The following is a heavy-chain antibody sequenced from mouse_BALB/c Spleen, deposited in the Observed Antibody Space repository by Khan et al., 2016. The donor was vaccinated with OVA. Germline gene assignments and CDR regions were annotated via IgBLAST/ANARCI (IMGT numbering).Heavy chain of an antibody. CDR1: GHTFTKYG. Sequence: QIQLVQSGPELKKPGETVKISCKASGHTFTKYGMNWVKQAPGTGLKWMGWLNTYTGEPTYADDFHGRFAFYLETSASTAYLQINNLKNEDTATYFCARPPYFSYVMDNWGQGTSVTVAS. CDR3: ARPPYFSYVMDN. D-gene: IGHD2-10*01. J-gene: IGHJ4*01. V-gene: IGHV9-3-1*01. CDR2: LNTYTGEP.